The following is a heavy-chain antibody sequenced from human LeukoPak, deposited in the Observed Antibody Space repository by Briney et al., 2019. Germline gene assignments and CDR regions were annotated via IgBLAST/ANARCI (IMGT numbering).Heavy chain of an antibody. CDR2: IGNTET. D-gene: IGHD2-21*01. CDR3: AKGGIQFNRVFDCFDS. Sequence: GGSLRLSCATSGFPFETNAMSWVRQAPGRGLEWVATIGNTETFYADSVTGRFPISRDNSKTTINLQMNRLRVEDTAISYFAKGGIQFNRVFDCFDSWGQGTLVTVSS. CDR1: GFPFETNA. J-gene: IGHJ5*01. V-gene: IGHV3-23*01.